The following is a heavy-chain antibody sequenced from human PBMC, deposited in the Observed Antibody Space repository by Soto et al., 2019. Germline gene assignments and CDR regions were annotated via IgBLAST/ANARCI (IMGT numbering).Heavy chain of an antibody. CDR3: ATLDVITTVTSGVDS. V-gene: IGHV1-69*02. Sequence: QVQLVQSGAEVKKPGSSVKVSCKSSGGTFTNYTITWVRQPPGQGLEWMGRIIPILDVANYAQKFQGRVTITADKSTSTAYMEMSSLRSEDTAVYYCATLDVITTVTSGVDSCGQGSMVTVSS. D-gene: IGHD4-17*01. CDR1: GGTFTNYT. J-gene: IGHJ4*02. CDR2: IIPILDVA.